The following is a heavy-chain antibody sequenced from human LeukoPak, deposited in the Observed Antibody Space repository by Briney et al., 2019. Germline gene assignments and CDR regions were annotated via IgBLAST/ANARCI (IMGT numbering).Heavy chain of an antibody. CDR1: GGSISSSSYY. CDR2: IYYSGST. V-gene: IGHV4-39*01. J-gene: IGHJ4*02. Sequence: PSETLSLTCTVSGGSISSSSYYWGWIRQPPGKGLEWIGSIYYSGSTYYNPSLKSRVTISVDTPKNQFSLKLSSVTAADTAVYYCARSMVRGVPGDYWGQGTLVTVSS. D-gene: IGHD3-10*01. CDR3: ARSMVRGVPGDY.